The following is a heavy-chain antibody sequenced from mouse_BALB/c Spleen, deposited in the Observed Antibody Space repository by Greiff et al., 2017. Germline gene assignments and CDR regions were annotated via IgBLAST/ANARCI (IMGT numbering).Heavy chain of an antibody. J-gene: IGHJ3*01. D-gene: IGHD2-10*02. CDR1: GFTFSSFG. CDR3: ARLYGNFAY. Sequence: EVQLVESGGGLVQPGGSRKLSCAASGFTFSSFGMHWVRQAPEKGLEWVAYISSGSSTIYYADTVKGRFTISRDNPKNTLFLQMTSLRSEDTAMYYCARLYGNFAYWGQGTLVTVSA. CDR2: ISSGSSTI. V-gene: IGHV5-17*02.